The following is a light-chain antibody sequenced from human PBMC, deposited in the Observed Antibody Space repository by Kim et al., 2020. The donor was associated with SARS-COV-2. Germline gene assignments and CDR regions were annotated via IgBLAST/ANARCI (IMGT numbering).Light chain of an antibody. J-gene: IGKJ4*01. Sequence: DIQMTQSPSSLSASVGDRVTITCRASQGIDNNVAWYQQKPGKGPNLLIYAAHVLQSGVPSRFSGSGSGTDFTLTISSLQPEDVATYYCQNYKSPLTFGGGTKVDIK. CDR1: QGIDNN. CDR3: QNYKSPLT. V-gene: IGKV1-27*01. CDR2: AAH.